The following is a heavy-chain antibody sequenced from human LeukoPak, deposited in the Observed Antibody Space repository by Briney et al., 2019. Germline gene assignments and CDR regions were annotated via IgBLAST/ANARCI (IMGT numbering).Heavy chain of an antibody. CDR3: TRHAGGISATGTRPFDY. J-gene: IGHJ4*02. D-gene: IGHD6-13*01. CDR2: IYYSGST. CDR1: SASFSSSTYY. V-gene: IGHV4-39*01. Sequence: SETLSLTCIVSSASFSSSTYYWGWIRQPPGKGLEWIGSIYYSGSTYYNPSLKSRVTMSVDTSKNQFSLKLSSVTAADTAVYYCTRHAGGISATGTRPFDYWGQGTLVTVSS.